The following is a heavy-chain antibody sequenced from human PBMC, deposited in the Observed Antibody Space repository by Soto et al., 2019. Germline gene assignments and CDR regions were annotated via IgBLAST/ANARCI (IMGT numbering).Heavy chain of an antibody. V-gene: IGHV3-21*01. CDR3: ARVGWNPASYYYDSSGYSAD. CDR2: ISSSSSYI. Sequence: EVQLVESGGGLVKPGGSLRLSCAASGFTFSSYSMNWVRQAPGKGLEWVSSISSSSSYIYYADSVKGRFNISRDNANNSLYMQINSLRAEDTAVYYCARVGWNPASYYYDSSGYSADWGQGTLVTVSS. CDR1: GFTFSSYS. D-gene: IGHD3-22*01. J-gene: IGHJ4*02.